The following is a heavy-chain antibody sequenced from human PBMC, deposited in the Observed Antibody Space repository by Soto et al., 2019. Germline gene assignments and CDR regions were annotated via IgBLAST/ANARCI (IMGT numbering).Heavy chain of an antibody. J-gene: IGHJ5*02. D-gene: IGHD6-13*01. CDR3: ARHRREQLGTYHWFDH. CDR1: GGSISSSSYY. CDR2: IYYSGST. V-gene: IGHV4-39*01. Sequence: SETLSLTCTVSGGSISSSSYYWGWIRQPPGKGLEWIGSIYYSGSTYYNPSLKSRVTISVDTSKNKFYLKLSSVTAADTAAYYCARHRREQLGTYHWFDHWGQENMVTAS.